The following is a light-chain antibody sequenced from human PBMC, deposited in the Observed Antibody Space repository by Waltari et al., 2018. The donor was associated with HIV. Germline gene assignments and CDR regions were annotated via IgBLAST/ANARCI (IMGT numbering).Light chain of an antibody. J-gene: IGLJ3*02. CDR1: PSDSGPYTY. CDR2: DVC. Sequence: QSALAQPASVSGSPGQSITISCTGAPSDSGPYTYVSWYHQHPGKGLNRVIFDVCHRPSGISARCSGSRSANTASQTIPCLRAEHEADYLCSSYSTNTNNSPWVSGGGTKVTVL. CDR3: SSYSTNTNNSPWV. V-gene: IGLV2-14*03.